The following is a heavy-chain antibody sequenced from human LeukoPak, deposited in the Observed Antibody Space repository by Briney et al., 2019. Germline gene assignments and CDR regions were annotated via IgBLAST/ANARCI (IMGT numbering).Heavy chain of an antibody. J-gene: IGHJ4*02. D-gene: IGHD2-2*01. CDR3: ARLVCSGSSCSYGGAFDS. Sequence: SQTLSLTCTVSGDSISRGGYFWSWFRHLPGRGLEWTGYIYYDGSAYYNPSLMSRVTMSVDTSKTQFSLKLSSVTAADTAVYYCARLVCSGSSCSYGGAFDSWGQGTLVTVSS. CDR2: IYYDGSA. V-gene: IGHV4-31*03. CDR1: GDSISRGGYF.